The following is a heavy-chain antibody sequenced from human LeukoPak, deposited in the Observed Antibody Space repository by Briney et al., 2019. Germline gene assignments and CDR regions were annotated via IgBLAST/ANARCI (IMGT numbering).Heavy chain of an antibody. CDR1: GFTVSSYS. CDR2: ISSSSSYI. Sequence: GGSLRLSCAASGFTVSSYSMNWVRQAPGKGLEWVSSISSSSSYIYYADSVKGRFTISRDNAKNSLYLQMNSLRAEDTAVYYCARVYSSSWYLHFDYWGQGTLVTVSS. CDR3: ARVYSSSWYLHFDY. V-gene: IGHV3-21*01. J-gene: IGHJ4*02. D-gene: IGHD6-13*01.